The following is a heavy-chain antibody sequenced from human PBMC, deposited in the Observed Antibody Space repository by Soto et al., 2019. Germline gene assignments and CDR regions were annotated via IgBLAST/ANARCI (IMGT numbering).Heavy chain of an antibody. V-gene: IGHV4-59*08. CDR3: ARRRGYCSGGSCYSGRDYYYYMDV. D-gene: IGHD2-15*01. Sequence: PSESLSLTCTVSGGSISSYYWSWIRQPPGKGLEWIGYIYYSGSTNYNPSLKSRVTISVDTSKNQFSLKLSSVTAADTAVYYCARRRGYCSGGSCYSGRDYYYYMDVWGKGTTVTVSS. CDR2: IYYSGST. J-gene: IGHJ6*03. CDR1: GGSISSYY.